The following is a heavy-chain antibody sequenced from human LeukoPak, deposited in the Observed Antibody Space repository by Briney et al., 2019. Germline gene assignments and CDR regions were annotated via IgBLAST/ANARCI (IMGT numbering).Heavy chain of an antibody. V-gene: IGHV3-23*01. CDR2: ISGSGSHT. Sequence: GGSLRLSCAASGLTFSSSAMNWVRQAPGKGLECVSTISGSGSHTYYADSVKGRFTISRDNSKNTLYLQMNSLRGDDTALYYCARSRGPIDSWGQGTLVTVSS. J-gene: IGHJ4*02. CDR1: GLTFSSSA. CDR3: ARSRGPIDS. D-gene: IGHD3-10*01.